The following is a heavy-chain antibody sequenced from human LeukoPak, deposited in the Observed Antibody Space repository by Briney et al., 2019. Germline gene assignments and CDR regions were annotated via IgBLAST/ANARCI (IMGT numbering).Heavy chain of an antibody. CDR3: ARAVNYDSGNSPRPYYYNYGLDV. D-gene: IGHD3-10*01. V-gene: IGHV4-34*01. CDR2: ISHSATV. CDR1: GASFSSYS. Sequence: PSETLSLTCAVSGASFSSYSWTWIRQPPGKGLEWIGEISHSATVNYHPSLKNRVTMSVDSYKKQFSLRLTSVTAADTAVYYCARAVNYDSGNSPRPYYYNYGLDVWGQGNTVIVSS. J-gene: IGHJ6*02.